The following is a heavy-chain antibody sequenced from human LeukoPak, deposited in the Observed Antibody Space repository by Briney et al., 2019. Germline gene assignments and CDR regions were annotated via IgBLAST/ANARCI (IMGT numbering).Heavy chain of an antibody. J-gene: IGHJ4*02. V-gene: IGHV1-18*01. CDR3: ARNSLWLGELLAKRYFDY. Sequence: ASVKVSCKASGYTFTSYGISWVRQAPGQGLEWMGWISAYNGNTNYAQKLQGRVTMTTDTSTSTAYMELRSLRSDDTAVYYCARNSLWLGELLAKRYFDYWGQGTLVTVSS. CDR1: GYTFTSYG. CDR2: ISAYNGNT. D-gene: IGHD3-10*01.